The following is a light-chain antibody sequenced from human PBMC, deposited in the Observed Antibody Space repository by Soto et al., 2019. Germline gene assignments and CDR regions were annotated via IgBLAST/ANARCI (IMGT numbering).Light chain of an antibody. CDR1: SRDIGGYNH. V-gene: IGLV2-11*01. CDR3: CSHSGSRLI. CDR2: DVA. J-gene: IGLJ2*01. Sequence: QSALTQVRSVSGSPGQSVTIYCTGTSRDIGGYNHVSWYQQHPGKAPKLIIYDVAKRPSGVPDRFSGSKSGNTASLTISGLQPEDEGDYSCCSHSGSRLIFGGGTQLTVL.